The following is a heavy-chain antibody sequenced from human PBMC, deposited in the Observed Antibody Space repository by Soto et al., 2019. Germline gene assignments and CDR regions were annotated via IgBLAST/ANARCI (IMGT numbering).Heavy chain of an antibody. D-gene: IGHD1-1*01. Sequence: QVHLVQSGAEVKKPGASVKVSCKASGYTFTSYGITWVRQAPGQGLEWMGWISAHNGNTDYGQKFQGRVIVTRDTSASPAYMELRSLRSDDTAVYYCARGRYGDYWGQGALVTVSS. V-gene: IGHV1-18*01. J-gene: IGHJ4*02. CDR3: ARGRYGDY. CDR2: ISAHNGNT. CDR1: GYTFTSYG.